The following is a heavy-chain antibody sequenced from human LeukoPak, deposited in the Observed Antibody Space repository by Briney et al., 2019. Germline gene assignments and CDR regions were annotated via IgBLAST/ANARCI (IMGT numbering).Heavy chain of an antibody. CDR3: AREEYGDHLDY. CDR1: GGSISSYY. CDR2: IYYSGST. D-gene: IGHD4-17*01. Sequence: SETLSLTCTVSGGSISSYYWSWIRQPPGKGLEWIGYIYYSGSTNYNPSLKSRVTISVDTSKNQFSLKLSSVTAADTAVYYCAREEYGDHLDYWGQGTLVTVSS. V-gene: IGHV4-59*12. J-gene: IGHJ4*02.